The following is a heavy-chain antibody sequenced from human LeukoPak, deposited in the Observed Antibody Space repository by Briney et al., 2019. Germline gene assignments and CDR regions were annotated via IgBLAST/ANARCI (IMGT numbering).Heavy chain of an antibody. CDR3: AKSSAAAYNWFDP. D-gene: IGHD6-13*01. J-gene: IGHJ5*02. Sequence: PGGFLRLSCAASGFTFADYAMHWVRQAPGKGLEWVSLISGDGGTTYYADSVKGRFTISRDNSKNYLYLQMNSLRIEDTALYYCAKSSAAAYNWFDPWGQGTLVT. CDR1: GFTFADYA. V-gene: IGHV3-43*02. CDR2: ISGDGGTT.